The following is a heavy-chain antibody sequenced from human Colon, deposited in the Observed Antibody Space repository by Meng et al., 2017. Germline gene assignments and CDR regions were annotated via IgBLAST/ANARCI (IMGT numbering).Heavy chain of an antibody. CDR3: AREPGGTHSFFDY. CDR2: IHPSGST. V-gene: IGHV4-61*02. Sequence: SETLSLTCTVSGDSITNSNYYWTWIRQPAGKGLEYIGRIHPSGSTDYNPSLMSRVTISTETSKTQFSLNLNSVTSADTAVYYCAREPGGTHSFFDYWGQGMLVTVSS. D-gene: IGHD2-8*02. CDR1: GDSITNSNYY. J-gene: IGHJ4*02.